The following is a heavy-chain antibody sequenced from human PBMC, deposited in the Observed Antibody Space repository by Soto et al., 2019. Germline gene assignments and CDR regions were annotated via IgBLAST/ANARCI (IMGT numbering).Heavy chain of an antibody. CDR1: GYSFTSYW. CDR3: ARATVVTSGYYYGMDV. CDR2: IYPGDSDT. J-gene: IGHJ6*02. V-gene: IGHV5-51*01. Sequence: PGESLKISCQGSGYSFTSYWIGWVRQMPGKGLEWMGIIYPGDSDTRYSPSFQGQVTISADKSISTAYLQWSSLKASDTAMYYCARATVVTSGYYYGMDVWGQGTTVTVSS. D-gene: IGHD4-17*01.